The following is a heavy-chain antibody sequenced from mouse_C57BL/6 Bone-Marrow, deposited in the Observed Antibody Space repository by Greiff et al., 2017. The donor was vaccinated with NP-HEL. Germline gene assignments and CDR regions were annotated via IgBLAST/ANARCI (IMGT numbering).Heavy chain of an antibody. J-gene: IGHJ3*01. D-gene: IGHD1-1*01. CDR1: GYTFTDYY. CDR3: AREDYYGSSYWFAY. CDR2: INPYNGGT. V-gene: IGHV1-19*01. Sequence: VQLKQSGPVLVKPGASVKMSCKASGYTFTDYYMNWVKQSHGKSLEWIGVINPYNGGTSYNQKFKGKATLTVDKSSSTAYMELNSLTSEDSAVYYCAREDYYGSSYWFAYWGQGTLVTVSA.